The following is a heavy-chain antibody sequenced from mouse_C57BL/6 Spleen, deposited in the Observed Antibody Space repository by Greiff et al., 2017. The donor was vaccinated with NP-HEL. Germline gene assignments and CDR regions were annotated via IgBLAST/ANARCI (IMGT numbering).Heavy chain of an antibody. D-gene: IGHD4-1*01. CDR2: ISSGSSTI. CDR1: GFTFSDYG. CDR3: ARQKDWDEGYYFDY. Sequence: EVKLVESGGGLVKPGGSLKLSCAASGFTFSDYGMHWVRQAPEKGLEWVAYISSGSSTIYYVDTVKGRFTISRDNAKNTLFLQMTSLRSEDTAMYYCARQKDWDEGYYFDYWGQGTTLTVSS. J-gene: IGHJ2*01. V-gene: IGHV5-17*01.